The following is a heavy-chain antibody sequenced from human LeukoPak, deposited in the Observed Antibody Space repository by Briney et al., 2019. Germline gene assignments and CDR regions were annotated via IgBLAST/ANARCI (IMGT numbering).Heavy chain of an antibody. D-gene: IGHD4-17*01. CDR3: ARGDYGYFDY. J-gene: IGHJ4*02. CDR2: IYTSGST. Sequence: SETLSLTCTVSGGSISSSSYYWSWIRQPAGKGLEWIGRIYTSGSTNYNPSLKSRVTMSVDTSKNQFSLKLSSVTAADTAVYYCARGDYGYFDYWGQGTLVTVSS. V-gene: IGHV4-61*02. CDR1: GGSISSSSYY.